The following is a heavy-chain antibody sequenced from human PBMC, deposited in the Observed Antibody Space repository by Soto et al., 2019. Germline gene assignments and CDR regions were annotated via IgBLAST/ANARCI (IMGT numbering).Heavy chain of an antibody. CDR1: SASISSSSYT. CDR2: IYYSGTT. Sequence: SETLSLTCTVSSASISSSSYTWGWIRQPPGKGLEWIGSIYYSGTTYYNPSLNSRVTVSVDTSKNQFSLKVTSVTAADTAVYYCARDRGSGATRRYGMDVWGQGTTVTVSS. J-gene: IGHJ6*02. D-gene: IGHD1-26*01. V-gene: IGHV4-39*02. CDR3: ARDRGSGATRRYGMDV.